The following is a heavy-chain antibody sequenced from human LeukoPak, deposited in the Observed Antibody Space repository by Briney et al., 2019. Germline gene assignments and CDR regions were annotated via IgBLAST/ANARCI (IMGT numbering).Heavy chain of an antibody. Sequence: GGSLRLSCAPSGLSFSSYTIHWVRQAPGKGLQWVSAISNGGGSAYYADSVKGRFTISRDNSKSTLYLQMNSLRAEDTAIYYCAARPRMPPRFDYWGQGALVTVSS. V-gene: IGHV3-23*01. CDR2: ISNGGGSA. J-gene: IGHJ4*02. CDR1: GLSFSSYT. D-gene: IGHD1-14*01. CDR3: AARPRMPPRFDY.